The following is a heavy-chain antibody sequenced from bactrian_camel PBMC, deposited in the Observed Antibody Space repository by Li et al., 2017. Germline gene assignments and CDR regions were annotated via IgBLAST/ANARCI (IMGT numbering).Heavy chain of an antibody. CDR3: AADAPWYSGACRYNF. V-gene: IGHV3S31*01. Sequence: VQLVESGGGSVQSGGSLRLSCGTSGDTFSGRCVAWFRQAPGKEREGVASIYTGAGSTLYTDAVRGRFTISKDNDKNTLYLQMNMLKPEGTAMYYCAADAPWYSGACRYNFLGQGTQVTVS. CDR2: IYTGAGST. CDR1: GDTFSGRC. J-gene: IGHJ4*01. D-gene: IGHD1*01.